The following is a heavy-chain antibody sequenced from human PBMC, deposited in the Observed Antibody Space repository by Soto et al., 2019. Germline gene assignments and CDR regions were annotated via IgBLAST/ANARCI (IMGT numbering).Heavy chain of an antibody. D-gene: IGHD3-3*01. V-gene: IGHV4-31*03. CDR1: GGSISSGGYY. CDR3: ARGVSRFRGVTHLDC. CDR2: IYYSGST. Sequence: QVQLQESGPGLVKPSQTLSLTSTVSGGSISSGGYYWSWIRQHPGKGLEWIGYIYYSGSTYYNPSLKSRVTISVDTSKNQFSLKLSSVTAADTAVYYCARGVSRFRGVTHLDCWGQGTLVTVSS. J-gene: IGHJ4*02.